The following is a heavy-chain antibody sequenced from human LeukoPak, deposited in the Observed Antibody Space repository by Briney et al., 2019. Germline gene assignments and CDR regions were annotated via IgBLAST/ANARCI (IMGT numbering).Heavy chain of an antibody. CDR3: ARDDGGDY. V-gene: IGHV3-48*04. CDR1: GFTFSDYS. Sequence: GGSLRLSCAVSGFTFSDYSMNWVRQAPWKGLEDLSYINSDGKTTYYADSVKGRFTISRDNAKNSLYLQMNSLRAEDTAVYYCARDDGGDYWGQGTLVTVSS. D-gene: IGHD4-23*01. J-gene: IGHJ4*02. CDR2: INSDGKTT.